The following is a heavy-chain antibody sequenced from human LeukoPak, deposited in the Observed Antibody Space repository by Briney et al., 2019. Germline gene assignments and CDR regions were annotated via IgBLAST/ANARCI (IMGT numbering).Heavy chain of an antibody. CDR3: ARDPHSSGWYSGVRFDP. D-gene: IGHD6-19*01. V-gene: IGHV1-18*01. J-gene: IGHJ5*02. CDR2: ISAYNGNT. CDR1: GYTFTSYA. Sequence: GASVKVSCKASGYTFTSYAMHWVRQAPGQGLEWMGWISAYNGNTNYAQKLQGRVTMTTDTSTSTAYMELRSLRSDDTAVYYCARDPHSSGWYSGVRFDPWGQGTLVTVSS.